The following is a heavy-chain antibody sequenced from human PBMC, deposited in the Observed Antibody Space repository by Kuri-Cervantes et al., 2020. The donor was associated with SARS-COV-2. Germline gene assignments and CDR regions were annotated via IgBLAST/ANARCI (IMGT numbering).Heavy chain of an antibody. CDR3: AKDMKERTDAFDI. J-gene: IGHJ3*02. CDR1: GFTFSSYW. V-gene: IGHV3-7*03. CDR2: IKQDGSEK. Sequence: GESLKISCAASGFTFSSYWMSWVHQAPGKGLEWVANIKQDGSEKYYVGSVKGRFTISRDNAKNSLYLQMNSPRAEDTALYYCAKDMKERTDAFDIWGQGTMVTVSS. D-gene: IGHD3-16*01.